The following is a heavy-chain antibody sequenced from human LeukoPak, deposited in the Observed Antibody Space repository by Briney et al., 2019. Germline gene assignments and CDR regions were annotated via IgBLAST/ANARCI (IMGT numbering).Heavy chain of an antibody. CDR3: ARDNGYYMDV. D-gene: IGHD2-8*01. J-gene: IGHJ6*03. V-gene: IGHV3-48*01. CDR2: ISSSSSTI. CDR1: GFTFSSYS. Sequence: GGSLRLSCAASGFTFSSYSMNWVRQAPGKGLEWVSYISSSSSTIYYADSVKGRFTISRDNAKNSLYLQMNSLRAEDTAVYYCARDNGYYMDVWGKGTTVTVSS.